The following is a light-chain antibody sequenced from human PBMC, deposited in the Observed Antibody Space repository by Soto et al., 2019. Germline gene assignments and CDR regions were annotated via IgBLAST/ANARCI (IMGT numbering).Light chain of an antibody. CDR3: SSYTNRNTVV. Sequence: QSVLTQPASVSGSPGQSITIFCTGTSSDVGGYNYVSWYQQRPGKPPKLMIYDVTNRPSGVSNRFSGSKSGSTASLTISGLQAEDEGDYYCSSYTNRNTVVFRGGTTLTVL. CDR2: DVT. CDR1: SSDVGGYNY. V-gene: IGLV2-14*03. J-gene: IGLJ3*02.